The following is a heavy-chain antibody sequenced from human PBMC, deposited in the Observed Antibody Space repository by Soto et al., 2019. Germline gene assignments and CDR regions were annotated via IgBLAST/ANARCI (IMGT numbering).Heavy chain of an antibody. CDR3: ARHFNWGSKYFDL. CDR2: IYYSGST. V-gene: IGHV4-39*01. Sequence: PSGTLSLTCTVSGGSISISSYYWGWIRQPPGKGLEWIGNIYYSGSTFYNPSLMSRVTISVDTSKNQFSLKLSSVTAADTAVYYCARHFNWGSKYFDLWGRGTLVTVSS. D-gene: IGHD7-27*01. J-gene: IGHJ2*01. CDR1: GGSISISSYY.